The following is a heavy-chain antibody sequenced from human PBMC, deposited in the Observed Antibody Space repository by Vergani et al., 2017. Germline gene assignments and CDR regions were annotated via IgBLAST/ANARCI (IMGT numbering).Heavy chain of an antibody. Sequence: QVTLKESGPALVKPTQTLTLTCTFSGFSLSTSGMRVSWIRQPPGKALEWLARVDWDDDKFYSTSLKTRITMANDTSKTQVVLTTTNMDPVDTATYYCARIGGAAAGDVEWGRGTLVTGSS. V-gene: IGHV2-70*04. CDR1: GFSLSTSGMR. CDR2: VDWDDDK. CDR3: ARIGGAAAGDVE. J-gene: IGHJ4*02. D-gene: IGHD6-25*01.